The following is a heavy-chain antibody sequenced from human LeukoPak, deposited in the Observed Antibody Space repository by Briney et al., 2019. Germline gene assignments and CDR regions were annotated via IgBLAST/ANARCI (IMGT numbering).Heavy chain of an antibody. CDR3: AKGLYHYYGSGSYTLDF. CDR1: RFTFSTYA. Sequence: GGSLRLSCAASRFTFSTYAMTWVRQAPGKGLELVSAISGSGTGTYYADSVKGRFTLSRDNSKNTLYLQMNSLRAEDTAVYYCAKGLYHYYGSGSYTLDFWGQGTQVTVSS. CDR2: ISGSGTGT. D-gene: IGHD3-10*01. V-gene: IGHV3-23*01. J-gene: IGHJ4*02.